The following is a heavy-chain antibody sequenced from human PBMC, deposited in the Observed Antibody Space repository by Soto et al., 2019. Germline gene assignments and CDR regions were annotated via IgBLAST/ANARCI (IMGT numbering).Heavy chain of an antibody. J-gene: IGHJ3*02. V-gene: IGHV6-1*01. CDR1: GDSVSNNSAA. CDR2: TYYRSKWYN. Sequence: QTLSVTCAISGDSVSNNSAACNWIRQSPSRGLEWLGRTYYRSKWYNDYAVSLKSRITINPDTSKNQFSLQLNSVTPEDKAVYYCARVIAAAGDAFDIWGQGTMVTV. D-gene: IGHD6-13*01. CDR3: ARVIAAAGDAFDI.